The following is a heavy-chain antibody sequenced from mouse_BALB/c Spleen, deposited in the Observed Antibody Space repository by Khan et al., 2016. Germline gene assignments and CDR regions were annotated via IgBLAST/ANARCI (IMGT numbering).Heavy chain of an antibody. CDR2: IYPGVGDT. J-gene: IGHJ4*01. CDR3: AELTGTREAREY. CDR1: GYAFSSYW. V-gene: IGHV1-80*01. Sequence: QVQLKESGAELVRPGSSVKISCKASGYAFSSYWMNWVKQRPGQGLEWIGQIYPGVGDTNYNGKFKGKASLTADTSSNQAYMQLSSLTSEDSAVLCCAELTGTREAREYWGQGTSVTVAS. D-gene: IGHD4-1*01.